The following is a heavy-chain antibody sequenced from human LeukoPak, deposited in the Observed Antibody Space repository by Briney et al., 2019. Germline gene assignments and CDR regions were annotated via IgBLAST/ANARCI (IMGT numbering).Heavy chain of an antibody. CDR1: GYSLSELS. CDR2: FDPEDGET. CDR3: ASGHTTYFFQD. D-gene: IGHD3-9*01. V-gene: IGHV1-24*01. J-gene: IGHJ4*02. Sequence: GASVKVSCKVSGYSLSELSMHWVRQAPGEGLEWMGGFDPEDGETFYAQNFQGRVTMTLDTSTDTAYMELSSLRSEDTAVYYCASGHTTYFFQDWGQGTLVSVSS.